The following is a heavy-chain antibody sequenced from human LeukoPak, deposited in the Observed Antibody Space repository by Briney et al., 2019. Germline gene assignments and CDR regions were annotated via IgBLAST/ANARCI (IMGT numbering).Heavy chain of an antibody. D-gene: IGHD1-1*01. V-gene: IGHV3-9*03. CDR3: AKDRGQVPGTTFFDY. CDR1: GFTFDDYA. Sequence: PGGSLRLSCVASGFTFDDYAMHWVRQAPGKGLEWVSGISWHSVTKAYADSVRGRFTISRDNAKNCLYLQMNSLRAEDMAFYYCAKDRGQVPGTTFFDYWGHGTLVTVSS. J-gene: IGHJ4*01. CDR2: ISWHSVTK.